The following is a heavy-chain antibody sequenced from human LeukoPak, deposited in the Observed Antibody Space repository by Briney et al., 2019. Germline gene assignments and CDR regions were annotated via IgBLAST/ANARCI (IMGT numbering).Heavy chain of an antibody. D-gene: IGHD2-15*01. CDR3: ARGYCSGGSCYELDY. CDR1: GGSISSGGYS. V-gene: IGHV4-30-2*01. Sequence: SQTLSLTCAVSGGSISSGGYSWSWIRQPPGKSLEWIGYIYHSGSTYYNPSLKSRVTISVDRSKNQFSLKLSSVTAADTAVYYCARGYCSGGSCYELDYWGQGTLVTVSS. J-gene: IGHJ4*02. CDR2: IYHSGST.